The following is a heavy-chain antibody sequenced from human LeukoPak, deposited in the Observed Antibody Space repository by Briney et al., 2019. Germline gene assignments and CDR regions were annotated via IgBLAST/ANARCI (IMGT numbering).Heavy chain of an antibody. V-gene: IGHV3-23*01. Sequence: PGGSLRLSCAASGFTFGSYGVNWVRQAPGKGLEWVSVISGSGDKSYYTDSVKGRFTVSRDNSKNTLYLQMNSLRAEDTAVYYCARVGGGDYDLYYFDYWGQGTLVTVSS. D-gene: IGHD3-16*01. J-gene: IGHJ4*02. CDR1: GFTFGSYG. CDR2: ISGSGDKS. CDR3: ARVGGGDYDLYYFDY.